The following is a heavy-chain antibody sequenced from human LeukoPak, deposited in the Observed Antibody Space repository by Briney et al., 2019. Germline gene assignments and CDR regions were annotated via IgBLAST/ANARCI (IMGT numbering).Heavy chain of an antibody. Sequence: GGSLRLSCAASGFTFDDYTMHWVRQAPGKGLEWVSLISWDGGSTYYADSVKGRFTISRDNSENSLYLQMNSLRTEDTALYYCAKDGTATLGYFDYWGQGTLVTVSS. V-gene: IGHV3-43*01. D-gene: IGHD2-15*01. CDR2: ISWDGGST. CDR1: GFTFDDYT. J-gene: IGHJ4*02. CDR3: AKDGTATLGYFDY.